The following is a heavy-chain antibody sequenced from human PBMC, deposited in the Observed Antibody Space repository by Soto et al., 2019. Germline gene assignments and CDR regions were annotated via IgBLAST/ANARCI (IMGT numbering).Heavy chain of an antibody. Sequence: DVQLVESGGGIVQPGGYPRLSCAASGFTVTSYWMHWVRQAPGKGLVWVSRTSPAGSSTYYADFVRGRFTISKDTAKNTLYLQINSLGAEDTAVYYCARGNTGYGNFDYWGQGTLVTVSS. J-gene: IGHJ4*02. V-gene: IGHV3-74*01. CDR1: GFTVTSYW. CDR3: ARGNTGYGNFDY. CDR2: TSPAGSST. D-gene: IGHD5-12*01.